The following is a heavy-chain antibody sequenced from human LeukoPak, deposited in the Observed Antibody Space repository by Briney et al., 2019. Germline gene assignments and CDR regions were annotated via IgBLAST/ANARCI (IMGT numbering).Heavy chain of an antibody. V-gene: IGHV4-61*02. J-gene: IGHJ6*02. CDR2: IYTSGST. Sequence: PSETLSLTCTVSGGSLSSGSYYWSWLRQPAGTGLEWIGRIYTSGSTNYNPSLKSRVTISVDTSKNQFSLKLSSVTAADTAVYYCASGVRGVIPFYYYGMDVWGQGTTVTVSS. CDR3: ASGVRGVIPFYYYGMDV. D-gene: IGHD3-10*01. CDR1: GGSLSSGSYY.